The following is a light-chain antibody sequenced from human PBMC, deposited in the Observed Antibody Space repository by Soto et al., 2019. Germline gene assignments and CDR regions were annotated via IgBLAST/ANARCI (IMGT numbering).Light chain of an antibody. J-gene: IGKJ5*01. CDR2: DAS. CDR1: QDISNS. Sequence: SKYRMSASVGDRVTIACQPIQDISNSLNWYQQKPGNAPKVLIYDASNLETGVPSRFSGSGSGTDFRLTITRLQPEDFATYYWLQDSSSAITFGQGTRLEIK. CDR3: LQDSSSAIT. V-gene: IGKV1-33*01.